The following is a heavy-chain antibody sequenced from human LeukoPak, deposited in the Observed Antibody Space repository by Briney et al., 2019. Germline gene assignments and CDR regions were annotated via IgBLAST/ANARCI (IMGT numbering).Heavy chain of an antibody. CDR3: ARHEIAVAGTHDY. V-gene: IGHV4-39*01. CDR1: GGSISSSSYY. J-gene: IGHJ4*02. CDR2: IYYSGST. Sequence: PSQTLSLTCTVSGGSISSSSYYWGWIRQPPGKGLEWIGSIYYSGSTYYNPSLKSRVTISVDTSKNQFSLKLSSVTAADTAVYYCARHEIAVAGTHDYWGQGTLVTVSS. D-gene: IGHD6-19*01.